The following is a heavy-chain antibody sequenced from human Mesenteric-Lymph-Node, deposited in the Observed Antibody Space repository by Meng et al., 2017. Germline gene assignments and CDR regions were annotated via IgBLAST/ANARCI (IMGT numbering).Heavy chain of an antibody. CDR1: GGSVSSGSYY. V-gene: IGHV4-61*01. J-gene: IGHJ5*02. CDR3: ARVETPTTVSSAWFDP. D-gene: IGHD4-17*01. CDR2: IYYSGST. Sequence: SETLSLTCTVSGGSVSSGSYYWSWIRQPPGKGLEWIGYIYYSGSTNYNPSLKSRVTISVDTSKNQFSLKLSSVTAADTAVYYCARVETPTTVSSAWFDPWGQGTLVTVSS.